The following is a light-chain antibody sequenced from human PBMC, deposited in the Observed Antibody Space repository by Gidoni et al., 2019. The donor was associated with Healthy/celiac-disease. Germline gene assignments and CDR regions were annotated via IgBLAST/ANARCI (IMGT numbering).Light chain of an antibody. CDR2: AAS. Sequence: DIQMNHSPSSLSASVGDRVTITCRASQSISSYLYWYQQKPGKDPKLLIYAASSLQSGVPSRFSGSGSGTDFTLTISSLQPEDFATYYCQQSYSTLALTFGGGTKVEIK. V-gene: IGKV1-39*01. CDR3: QQSYSTLALT. J-gene: IGKJ4*01. CDR1: QSISSY.